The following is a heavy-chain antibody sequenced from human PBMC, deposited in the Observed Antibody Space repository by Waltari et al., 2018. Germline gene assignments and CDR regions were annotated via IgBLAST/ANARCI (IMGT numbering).Heavy chain of an antibody. CDR1: GGTFSSYA. Sequence: QVQLVQSGAEVRKPGSSVKVSCKASGGTFSSYAISWVRQAPGQGLEWMGGIIPTFGTANYAQKVQGRVTITADESTSTAYMELSSLRSEDTAVYYCARGRTDRFLEWLLSEFDYWGQGTLVTVSS. CDR3: ARGRTDRFLEWLLSEFDY. D-gene: IGHD3-3*01. V-gene: IGHV1-69*01. CDR2: IIPTFGTA. J-gene: IGHJ4*02.